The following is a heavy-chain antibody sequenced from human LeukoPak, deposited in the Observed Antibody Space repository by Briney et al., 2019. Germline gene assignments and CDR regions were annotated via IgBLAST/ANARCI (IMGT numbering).Heavy chain of an antibody. V-gene: IGHV3-15*01. CDR3: TTDYCSEILLGFDY. CDR1: GFIFSNGL. J-gene: IGHJ4*02. Sequence: GGPLRLSCGASGFIFSNGLMSVRRKAREKLLEWVGRIKSKTDGGTTDYAAPVKGRFTISRDDSKNTLYLQMNSLKTEDTAVYYCTTDYCSEILLGFDYWGQGTLVTVSS. CDR2: IKSKTDGGTT. D-gene: IGHD2-21*02.